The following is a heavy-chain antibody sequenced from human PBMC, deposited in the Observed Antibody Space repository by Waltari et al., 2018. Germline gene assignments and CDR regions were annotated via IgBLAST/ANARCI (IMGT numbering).Heavy chain of an antibody. J-gene: IGHJ4*02. CDR2: VYPGNANT. Sequence: EVQLVQSGAEVKKPGESLKISCKGSGYSFTSYCIGWLRQMPGKGLGWVGLVYPGNANTRYRPSFQGQGTISADKSISTAYLQWSSLKASDTAMYYCARHKDYGSEYFDYWGQGTLVTVSS. V-gene: IGHV5-51*01. CDR3: ARHKDYGSEYFDY. CDR1: GYSFTSYC. D-gene: IGHD4-17*01.